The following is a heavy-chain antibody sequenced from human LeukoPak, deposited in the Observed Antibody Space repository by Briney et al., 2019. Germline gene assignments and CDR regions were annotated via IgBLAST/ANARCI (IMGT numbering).Heavy chain of an antibody. Sequence: GESLKISCQGSGYTFTTYWIGWVRQMPGKGLEFMGHIYPADSDTRYSPSFEGQVTISADKSISTAYLQWSRLKASDTATYFCVRQTVDSSSWSGPHLWGQGTLVTVSS. CDR1: GYTFTTYW. V-gene: IGHV5-51*01. CDR2: IYPADSDT. D-gene: IGHD6-13*01. CDR3: VRQTVDSSSWSGPHL. J-gene: IGHJ5*02.